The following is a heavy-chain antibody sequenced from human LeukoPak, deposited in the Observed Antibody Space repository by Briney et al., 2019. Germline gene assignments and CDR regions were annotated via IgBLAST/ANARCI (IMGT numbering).Heavy chain of an antibody. D-gene: IGHD3-10*01. CDR3: ARSSYGSGSYYISDYYYYYMDV. CDR2: ISSSSSTI. Sequence: GGSLRLSCAASGFTFSSYSMNWVRQAPGKGLEWVLYISSSSSTIYYADSVKGRFTISRDNAKNSLYLQMNSLRAEDTAVYYCARSSYGSGSYYISDYYYYYMDVWGKGTTVTVSS. J-gene: IGHJ6*03. CDR1: GFTFSSYS. V-gene: IGHV3-48*04.